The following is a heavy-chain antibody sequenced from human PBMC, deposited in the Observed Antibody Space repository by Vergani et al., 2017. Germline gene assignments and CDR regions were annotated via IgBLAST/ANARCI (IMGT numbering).Heavy chain of an antibody. CDR2: INPSGGST. Sequence: QVQLVQSGAEVKKPGASVKVSCKASGYTFTSYYMHWVRPAPGQGLEWMGIINPSGGSTSYAQKFQGRVTMTRDTSTSTVYMGLSSLRSEDTAVYYCARGGRMRMGGDVVVPAAIVYYMDVGGKGTTVTVSS. V-gene: IGHV1-46*01. CDR3: ARGGRMRMGGDVVVPAAIVYYMDV. CDR1: GYTFTSYY. D-gene: IGHD2-2*02. J-gene: IGHJ6*03.